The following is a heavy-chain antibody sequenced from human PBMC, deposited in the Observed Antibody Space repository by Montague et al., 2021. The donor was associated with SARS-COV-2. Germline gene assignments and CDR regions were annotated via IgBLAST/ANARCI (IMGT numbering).Heavy chain of an antibody. CDR3: ASELADYGDFDY. D-gene: IGHD4-17*01. Sequence: SLRLSCAASGFTFSSYAMHWVRQAPGKGLEWVAVISYDGSNKYHADSVKGRFTISRDNSKNTLYLQMNSLRAEDTAVYYCASELADYGDFDYWGQGTLVTVSS. CDR1: GFTFSSYA. CDR2: ISYDGSNK. J-gene: IGHJ4*02. V-gene: IGHV3-30-3*01.